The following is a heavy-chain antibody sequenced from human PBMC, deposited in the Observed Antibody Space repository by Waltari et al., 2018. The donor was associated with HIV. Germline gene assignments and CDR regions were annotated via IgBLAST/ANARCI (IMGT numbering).Heavy chain of an antibody. CDR1: GVTPGSLR. V-gene: IGHV3-74*01. Sequence: EVQLVASGCVLVQLAWPLMTGLSASGVTPGSLRLLLARPVPGKGLEWILGMITDGNSVRSAGSVKGRFTISRDNTKNTLYLQMNSLRVEDTAVYYCARGSGYYYFDYWGQGTRVTVSS. CDR2: MITDGNSV. J-gene: IGHJ4*02. D-gene: IGHD3-22*01. CDR3: ARGSGYYYFDY.